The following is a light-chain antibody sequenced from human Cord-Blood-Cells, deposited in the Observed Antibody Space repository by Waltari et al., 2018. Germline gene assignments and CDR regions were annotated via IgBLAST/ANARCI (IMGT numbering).Light chain of an antibody. J-gene: IGLJ1*01. Sequence: QSALTQPASVSGSPGQSITISSTGTSSDVGGYNYVSWYQPHPGKAPKLMIYDVSNRPSGVSNRFSGSKSGKTASLTISGLQAEDEADYYCSSYTSSSSYVFGTGTKVTVL. V-gene: IGLV2-14*01. CDR1: SSDVGGYNY. CDR2: DVS. CDR3: SSYTSSSSYV.